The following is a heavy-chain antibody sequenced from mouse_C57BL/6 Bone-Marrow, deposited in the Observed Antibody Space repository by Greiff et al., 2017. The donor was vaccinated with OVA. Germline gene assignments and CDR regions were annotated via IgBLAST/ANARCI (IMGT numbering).Heavy chain of an antibody. CDR1: GYTFTSYW. V-gene: IGHV1-52*01. CDR2: IDPSDSET. D-gene: IGHD1-1*01. J-gene: IGHJ1*03. Sequence: QVQLQQPGAELVRPGSSVKLSFKASGYTFTSYWMHWVKQRPIQGLEWIGNIDPSDSETHYNQKFKDKATLTVDKSSSTAYMQLSSLTSEDSAVYYCARSSYGSSYWYFDVWGTGTTVTVSS. CDR3: ARSSYGSSYWYFDV.